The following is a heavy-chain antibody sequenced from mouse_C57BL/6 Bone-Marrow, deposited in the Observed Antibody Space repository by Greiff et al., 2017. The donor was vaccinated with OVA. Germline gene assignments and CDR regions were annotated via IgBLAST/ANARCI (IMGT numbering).Heavy chain of an antibody. D-gene: IGHD2-3*01. Sequence: VQLQQSGPVLVKPGASVKMSCKASGYTFTDYYMNWVKQSHGKSLEWIGVINPYNGGTSYNQKFKGKATLTVDKSSSTAYMELNSLTSEDSAVYYCARNLVYDGYPFAYWGQGTLVTVSA. CDR3: ARNLVYDGYPFAY. J-gene: IGHJ3*01. CDR1: GYTFTDYY. V-gene: IGHV1-19*01. CDR2: INPYNGGT.